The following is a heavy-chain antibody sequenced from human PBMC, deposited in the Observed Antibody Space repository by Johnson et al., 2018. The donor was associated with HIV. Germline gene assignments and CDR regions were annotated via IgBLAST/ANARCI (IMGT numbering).Heavy chain of an antibody. Sequence: QMLLVESGGGVVQPGRSLRLSCAASGFTFSSYALHWVRQAPGKGLEWVAVISYDGSNKYYADSVKGRFTISRDNSKNSLYLQMNSLRAEDTALYYCARDLGYYYDSSGHDAFDIWGQGTMVTVSS. D-gene: IGHD3-22*01. CDR2: ISYDGSNK. CDR3: ARDLGYYYDSSGHDAFDI. V-gene: IGHV3-30-3*01. CDR1: GFTFSSYA. J-gene: IGHJ3*02.